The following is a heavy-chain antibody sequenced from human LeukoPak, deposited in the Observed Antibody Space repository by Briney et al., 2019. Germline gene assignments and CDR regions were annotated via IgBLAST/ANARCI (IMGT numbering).Heavy chain of an antibody. CDR3: ARERPPYGDYAFFDY. J-gene: IGHJ4*02. CDR1: GGSISSYY. CDR2: IYTSGST. D-gene: IGHD4-17*01. V-gene: IGHV4-4*07. Sequence: PSETLSLTCTVSGGSISSYYWSWIRQPAGKGLEWIGRIYTSGSTNYNPSLKSRVTMSVDTSKNQFSLKLSSVTAADTAVYYCARERPPYGDYAFFDYWGREPWSPSPQ.